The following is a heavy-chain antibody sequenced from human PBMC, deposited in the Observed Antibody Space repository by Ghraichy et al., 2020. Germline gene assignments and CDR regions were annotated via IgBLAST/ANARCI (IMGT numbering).Heavy chain of an antibody. J-gene: IGHJ4*02. CDR2: IWYDGSNK. Sequence: GGSLRLSCAASGFTFSSYAMHWVRQAPGKGLEWVAVIWYDGSNKYYSDSVKGRFTISRDNSKNTLYLQMNSLRAEDTAVYYCARDWKSVDYWGQGTLVTVYS. CDR1: GFTFSSYA. V-gene: IGHV3-33*01. D-gene: IGHD1-1*01. CDR3: ARDWKSVDY.